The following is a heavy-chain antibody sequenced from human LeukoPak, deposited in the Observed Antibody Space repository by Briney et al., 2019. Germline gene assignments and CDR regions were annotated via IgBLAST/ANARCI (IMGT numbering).Heavy chain of an antibody. D-gene: IGHD3-16*01. J-gene: IGHJ4*02. V-gene: IGHV4-59*04. Sequence: SETLSLTCTVSGGSISSYYWSWIRQPLGKGLEWIGYIYYSGSTYYNPSLKSRVTISVDTSKNQFSLKLSSVTAADTAVYYCARHCPAGGKSPNSYDYWGQGTLVTVSS. CDR1: GGSISSYY. CDR2: IYYSGST. CDR3: ARHCPAGGKSPNSYDY.